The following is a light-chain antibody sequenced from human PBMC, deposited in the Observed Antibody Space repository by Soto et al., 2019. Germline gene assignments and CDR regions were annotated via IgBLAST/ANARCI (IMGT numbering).Light chain of an antibody. CDR2: AAS. CDR3: QQYNSYPWK. V-gene: IGKV1-16*01. CDR1: QDISNY. J-gene: IGKJ1*01. Sequence: DIQMTPSPSTLSGSVGDRVTITCQASQDISNYLNWYQQKPGKAPKLLIYAASTLQSGVPSRFSGSGSGTDFTLTISSLQPDDFATYYCQQYNSYPWKFGQGNKGDIK.